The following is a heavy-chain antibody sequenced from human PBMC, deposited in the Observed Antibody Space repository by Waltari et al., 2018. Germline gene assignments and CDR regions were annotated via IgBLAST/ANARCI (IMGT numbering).Heavy chain of an antibody. D-gene: IGHD1-7*01. CDR2: VSAKSDFT. CDR3: ARYISRGRELMS. Sequence: EVQLLESGGGLVQPGGSLRLSWVASGVVFGSYYMTWVRQAPGKGLDWVSGVSAKSDFTNYADSVKGRFTISRDNSKNTLYLQMNSLRVEDAALYYCARYISRGRELMSWGQGTLVTVSS. V-gene: IGHV3-23*01. J-gene: IGHJ4*02. CDR1: GVVFGSYY.